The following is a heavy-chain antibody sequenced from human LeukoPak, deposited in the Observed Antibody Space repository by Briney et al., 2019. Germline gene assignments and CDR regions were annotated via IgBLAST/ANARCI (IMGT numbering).Heavy chain of an antibody. V-gene: IGHV4-4*07. D-gene: IGHD6-13*01. CDR3: ARVSRTPYSSSWSGGAFDI. Sequence: SETLSLTCTVSGGSISSYHWSWIRQPAGKGLEWIGRTYTSGSTNYNPSLKSRVTMSVDTSKNQFSLKLSSVTAADTAVYYCARVSRTPYSSSWSGGAFDIWGQGTMVTVSS. CDR1: GGSISSYH. J-gene: IGHJ3*02. CDR2: TYTSGST.